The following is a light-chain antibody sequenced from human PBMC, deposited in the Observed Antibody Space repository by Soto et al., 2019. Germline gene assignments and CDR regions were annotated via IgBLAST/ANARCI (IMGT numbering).Light chain of an antibody. Sequence: QSALTQPRSVSGSPGQSVTISCTGTSSDVGRYEYVSWYQQHPGKAPKIIIYDVTERPAGVPDRFSGSTSGNTASLTISGLHAEEEAYYSCSLFACSSTYVFGRGTKVTVL. CDR1: SSDVGRYEY. J-gene: IGLJ1*01. CDR3: SLFACSSTYV. V-gene: IGLV2-11*01. CDR2: DVT.